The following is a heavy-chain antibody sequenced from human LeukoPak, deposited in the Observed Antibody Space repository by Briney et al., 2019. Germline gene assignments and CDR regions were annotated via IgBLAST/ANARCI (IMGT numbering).Heavy chain of an antibody. CDR2: IYYSGST. J-gene: IGHJ6*04. Sequence: PSQTLSLTCTVSGGSISSGDYYCSWIRQPPGKGLEWIGYIYYSGSTYYNPSLKSRVTISVDTSKNQFSLKLSSVTAADTAVYYCARDPLVVVAATRYYYYGMDVWGKGTTVTVSS. V-gene: IGHV4-30-4*01. CDR1: GGSISSGDYY. D-gene: IGHD2-15*01. CDR3: ARDPLVVVAATRYYYYGMDV.